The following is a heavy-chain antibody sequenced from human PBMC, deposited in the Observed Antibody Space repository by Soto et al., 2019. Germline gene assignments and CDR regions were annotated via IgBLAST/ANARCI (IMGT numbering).Heavy chain of an antibody. CDR3: ARGLAAAAGPEYFQH. CDR2: IYHSGST. J-gene: IGHJ1*01. V-gene: IGHV4-30-2*01. CDR1: GGSISSGGYS. D-gene: IGHD6-13*01. Sequence: QLQLQESGSGLVKPSQTLSLTCAVSGGSISSGGYSWSWIRQPPGKGLVWIGYIYHSGSTYYNPSLKSRVTISVDRSKNQFSLKLSSVTAADTAVYYCARGLAAAAGPEYFQHWGQGTLVTVSS.